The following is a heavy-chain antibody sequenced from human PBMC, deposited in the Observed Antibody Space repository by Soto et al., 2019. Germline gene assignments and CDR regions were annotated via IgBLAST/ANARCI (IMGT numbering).Heavy chain of an antibody. V-gene: IGHV1-3*01. CDR1: GYTFTSYA. J-gene: IGHJ6*03. CDR3: ARDLGSGFGEFNVYYYYYMDV. Sequence: ASVKVSCKASGYTFTSYAMHWVRQAPGQRLEWMGWINAGNGNTKYSQKFQGRVTITRDTSASTAYMELSSLRAEDTAVYYCARDLGSGFGEFNVYYYYYMDVWGKGTTVTVSS. D-gene: IGHD3-10*01. CDR2: INAGNGNT.